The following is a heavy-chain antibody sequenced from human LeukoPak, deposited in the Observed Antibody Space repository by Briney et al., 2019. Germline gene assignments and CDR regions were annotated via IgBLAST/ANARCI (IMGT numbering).Heavy chain of an antibody. D-gene: IGHD3-3*01. Sequence: GGSLRLSCAASGFTFSSYAMHWVRQAPGKGLEWVAVISYDGSNKYYADSVKGRFTISRDNSKNTLYLQMNSLRADDTAVYYCARMSATYLDYWGQGTLVTVSS. CDR3: ARMSATYLDY. J-gene: IGHJ4*02. CDR2: ISYDGSNK. V-gene: IGHV3-30-3*01. CDR1: GFTFSSYA.